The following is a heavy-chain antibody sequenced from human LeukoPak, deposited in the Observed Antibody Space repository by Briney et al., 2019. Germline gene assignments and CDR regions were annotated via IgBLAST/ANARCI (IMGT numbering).Heavy chain of an antibody. V-gene: IGHV3-21*01. Sequence: GGSLRLSCAASGFIFSSYSMNWVRQAPGKGLEWVSSISSSSSYIYYADSVKGRFTISRDNAKNSLYLQMNSLRAEDTAVYYCARDSSAAAGDYWGQGTLVTVSS. D-gene: IGHD6-13*01. CDR2: ISSSSSYI. CDR3: ARDSSAAAGDY. CDR1: GFIFSSYS. J-gene: IGHJ4*02.